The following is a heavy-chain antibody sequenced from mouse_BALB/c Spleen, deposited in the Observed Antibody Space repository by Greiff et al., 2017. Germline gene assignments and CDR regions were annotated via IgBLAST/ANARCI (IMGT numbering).Heavy chain of an antibody. CDR3: ARDQSHYYGYYFDY. CDR2: INSNGGST. D-gene: IGHD1-2*01. J-gene: IGHJ2*01. Sequence: EVKLMESGGGLVQPGGSLKLSCAASGFTFSSYGMSWVRQTPDKRLELVATINSNGGSTYYPDSVKGRFTISRDNAKNTLYLQMSSLKSEDTAMYYCARDQSHYYGYYFDYWGKGTTRTVSS. CDR1: GFTFSSYG. V-gene: IGHV5-6-3*01.